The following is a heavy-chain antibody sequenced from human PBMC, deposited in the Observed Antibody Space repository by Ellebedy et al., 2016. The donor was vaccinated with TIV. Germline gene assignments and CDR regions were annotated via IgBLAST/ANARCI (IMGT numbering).Heavy chain of an antibody. Sequence: AASVKVSCKASGHTFTSDGFGWVRQAPGQGLEWMGWINTYNGNTNYAKSFQGRVTMTTDTSTNTAYLELRSLRPDDTAVYYCARGITGPVDLGYWGQGTLVTVSS. CDR2: INTYNGNT. V-gene: IGHV1-18*04. D-gene: IGHD1-1*01. CDR1: GHTFTSDG. CDR3: ARGITGPVDLGY. J-gene: IGHJ4*02.